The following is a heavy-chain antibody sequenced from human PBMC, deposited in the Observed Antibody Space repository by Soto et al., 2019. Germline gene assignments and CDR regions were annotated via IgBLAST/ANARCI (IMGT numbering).Heavy chain of an antibody. V-gene: IGHV1-69*01. CDR1: GGTFSRYS. J-gene: IGHJ6*02. CDR2: IVPIFGTR. Sequence: QVQLVQSGAEVKKPGSSVKVSCKISGGTFSRYSISWVRQAPGQGLEWKGGIVPIFGTRNYAQKFQDRVTITTDYSATTAHMELINLRSEDTAVYYCARPYEGGYSSNHHYYYALDVWGQGTAVTVSS. D-gene: IGHD3-22*01. CDR3: ARPYEGGYSSNHHYYYALDV.